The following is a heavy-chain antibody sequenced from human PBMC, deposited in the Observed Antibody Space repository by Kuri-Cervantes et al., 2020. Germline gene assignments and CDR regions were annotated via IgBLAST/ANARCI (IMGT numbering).Heavy chain of an antibody. V-gene: IGHV4-30-2*01. J-gene: IGHJ4*02. Sequence: SETLSLTCTVSGGSISSGGYSWRWIRQPPGKGLEWIGDICHSGNTYYNPSLKSRLTISEDKSKNQFSLKLSSVTAADTAVYYCARAEYSSGWYVYFDYWGQGTLVTVSS. CDR1: GGSISSGGYS. CDR2: ICHSGNT. D-gene: IGHD6-19*01. CDR3: ARAEYSSGWYVYFDY.